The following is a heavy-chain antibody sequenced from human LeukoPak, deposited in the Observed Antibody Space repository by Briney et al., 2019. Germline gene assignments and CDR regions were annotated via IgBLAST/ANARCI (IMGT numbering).Heavy chain of an antibody. V-gene: IGHV3-7*02. D-gene: IGHD3-10*01. CDR3: GSAIRAHTLFDE. CDR2: IRQDGKEI. CDR1: GFIFSNYW. J-gene: IGHJ4*02. Sequence: GGSLRLSCVASGFIFSNYWMIWVPQAPGKGPEGVANIRQDGKEIHYVDSVKGRFTVSRANAKNSLYLQMNGLRGEDTAVYYGGSAIRAHTLFDEGGQGTLVTV.